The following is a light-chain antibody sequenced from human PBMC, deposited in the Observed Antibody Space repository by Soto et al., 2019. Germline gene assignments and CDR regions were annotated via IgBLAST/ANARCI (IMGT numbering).Light chain of an antibody. Sequence: EIGMTQSPATLSVSPGERATLSCRASQSISSELAWYQQKPGQPPRLLIYSASTRATGVPARFTGSESGSEFTITISGLQSEDFAVYYCQQCHNWPLTFGQGTRLEI. CDR2: SAS. J-gene: IGKJ2*01. CDR1: QSISSE. CDR3: QQCHNWPLT. V-gene: IGKV3-15*01.